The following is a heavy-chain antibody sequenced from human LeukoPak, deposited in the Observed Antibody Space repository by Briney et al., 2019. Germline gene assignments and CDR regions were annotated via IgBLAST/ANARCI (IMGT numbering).Heavy chain of an antibody. CDR2: ISSSSSYI. CDR3: ARSPQLDIVVVVAAIDY. CDR1: GFTFSSYS. J-gene: IGHJ4*02. D-gene: IGHD2-15*01. V-gene: IGHV3-21*01. Sequence: GGSLRLSCAASGFTFSSYSMNWVRQAPGRGLEWVSSISSSSSYIYYADSVKGRFTISRDNAKNSLYLQMNSLRVEDTAVYYCARSPQLDIVVVVAAIDYWGQGTLVTVSS.